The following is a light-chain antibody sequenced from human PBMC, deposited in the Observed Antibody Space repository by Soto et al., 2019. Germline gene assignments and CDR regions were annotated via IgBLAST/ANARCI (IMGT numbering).Light chain of an antibody. CDR2: QVT. CDR1: SSDVGSYNF. Sequence: QSALTQPASVSGSPGQSITISCTGTSSDVGSYNFVSWYQQHAGTAPKLIIYQVTNRPSGVSDRFSASKSGDTASLTISGLQAEDEAFYYCSSYTGFSTDILFGGGTKVTVL. CDR3: SSYTGFSTDIL. V-gene: IGLV2-14*01. J-gene: IGLJ2*01.